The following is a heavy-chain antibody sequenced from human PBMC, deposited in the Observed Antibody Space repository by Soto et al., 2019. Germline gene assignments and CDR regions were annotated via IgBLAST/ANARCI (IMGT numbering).Heavy chain of an antibody. CDR3: ANPADVARGIAGRLHS. CDR1: GFTLNSYA. V-gene: IGHV3-23*01. CDR2: LTVSRNA. J-gene: IGHJ4*02. D-gene: IGHD5-12*01. Sequence: GGSLRLSCAASGFTLNSYAMSWVRQAPGKGLEWVSALTVSRNAHYADSVRGRFTISRDNSKSTLYLQMNFLRAEDTAVYYCANPADVARGIAGRLHSWGQGTLGTVSS.